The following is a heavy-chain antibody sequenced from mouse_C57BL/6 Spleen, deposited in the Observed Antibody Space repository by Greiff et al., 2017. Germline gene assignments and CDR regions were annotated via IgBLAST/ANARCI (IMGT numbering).Heavy chain of an antibody. Sequence: EVQRVESGGGLVQPKGSLKLSCAASGFSFNTYAMNWVRQAPGKGLEWVARIRSKSNNYATYYADSVKDRFTISRDDSESMLHLQMNNLKTEDTAMYYCVRDPDAYYSNWGDYWGQGTSVTVSS. J-gene: IGHJ4*01. CDR3: VRDPDAYYSNWGDY. V-gene: IGHV10-1*01. D-gene: IGHD2-5*01. CDR2: IRSKSNNYAT. CDR1: GFSFNTYA.